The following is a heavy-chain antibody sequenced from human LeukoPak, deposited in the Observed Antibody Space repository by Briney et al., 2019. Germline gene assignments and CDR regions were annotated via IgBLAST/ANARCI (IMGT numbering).Heavy chain of an antibody. J-gene: IGHJ4*02. D-gene: IGHD5-18*01. CDR2: IYYSGST. Sequence: TASETLSLTCTVSGGSISSYYWSWIRQPPGKGLEWIGYIYYSGSTNYNPSLKSRVTISVDTSKNQFSLKLSSVTAADTAVYYCARGRYNYALEDYFDYWGQGTLVTVSS. CDR3: ARGRYNYALEDYFDY. CDR1: GGSISSYY. V-gene: IGHV4-59*01.